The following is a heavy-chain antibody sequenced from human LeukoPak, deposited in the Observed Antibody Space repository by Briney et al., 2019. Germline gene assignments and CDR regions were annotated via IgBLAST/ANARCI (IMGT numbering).Heavy chain of an antibody. CDR1: GGSFSGYY. V-gene: IGHV4-34*01. CDR2: INHSGST. D-gene: IGHD3-10*01. J-gene: IGHJ4*02. CDR3: ARGGRMVRGAIGN. Sequence: SETLSLTCAVYGGSFSGYYWSWIRQPPGKGLEWIGEINHSGSTNYNPSLKSRVTISVDTSKNQFSLKLSSVTAADTAVYYCARGGRMVRGAIGNWGQGTLVTVSS.